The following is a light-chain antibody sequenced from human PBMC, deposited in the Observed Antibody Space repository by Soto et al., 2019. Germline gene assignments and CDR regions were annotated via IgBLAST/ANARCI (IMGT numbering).Light chain of an antibody. Sequence: DLQMTQSPSSLSASVGDSVPISCRASQSISAHLNWYQQKPGNAPKVLIYAATNLESGVPSRFSGSGSGTEFTLTISSLQPEDFATYYCQQGYTTPGTFGQGTKVE. J-gene: IGKJ1*01. V-gene: IGKV1-39*01. CDR2: AAT. CDR1: QSISAH. CDR3: QQGYTTPGT.